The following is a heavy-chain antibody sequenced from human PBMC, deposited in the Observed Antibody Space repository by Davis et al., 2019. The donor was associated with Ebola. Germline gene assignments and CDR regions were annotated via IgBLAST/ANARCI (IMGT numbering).Heavy chain of an antibody. V-gene: IGHV1-2*02. Sequence: AASVKVSCKASGYTFTAYYMHWVRRAPGQGLEWMGWINPNSGGTNNAQKFQGRVTMTRGTSISTAYMELNSLTSDDTAVYCARAVPATQNLDYWGPGTLVTVSS. D-gene: IGHD2-15*01. J-gene: IGHJ4*02. CDR1: GYTFTAYY. CDR2: INPNSGGT. CDR3: ARAVPATQNLDY.